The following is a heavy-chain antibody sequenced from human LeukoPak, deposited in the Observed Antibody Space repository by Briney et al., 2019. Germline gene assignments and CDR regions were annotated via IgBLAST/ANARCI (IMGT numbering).Heavy chain of an antibody. J-gene: IGHJ4*02. CDR1: GFTFHNYA. V-gene: IGHV3-23*01. Sequence: PGGSLRLSCKASGFTFHNYAMTWVRQAPGKGLDWVSTVSGTGTSTFYADSVKVRATISRDNSKNMLYLQMSSLRAEDTAMYYCAKGDYDSHRGFFEYWGLGTLVTVSS. CDR2: VSGTGTST. CDR3: AKGDYDSHRGFFEY. D-gene: IGHD3-3*01.